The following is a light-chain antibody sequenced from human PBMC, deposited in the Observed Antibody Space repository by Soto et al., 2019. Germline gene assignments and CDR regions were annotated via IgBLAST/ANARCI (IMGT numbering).Light chain of an antibody. CDR1: QVISSW. J-gene: IGKJ1*01. V-gene: IGKV1-12*01. CDR2: AAA. CDR3: QKANSFPRT. Sequence: DIQMTQSPSSVSASVGDRVTSTCRSRQVISSWLAWYQQKPRKAPKLLIYAAASLQSGFPSRFIGSGSGTDFTLAFISLQPEDSATYYCQKANSFPRTFGQRTNVEIK.